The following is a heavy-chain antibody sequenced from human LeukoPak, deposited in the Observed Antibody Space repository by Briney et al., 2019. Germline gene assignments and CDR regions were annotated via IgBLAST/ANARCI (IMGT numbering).Heavy chain of an antibody. J-gene: IGHJ4*02. CDR2: IYYIRNT. D-gene: IGHD1-26*01. Sequence: PSETLSLTCTVSGGSVGSAGYYWSWIRQPPGGGLEWIGYIYYIRNTNYNPSLKSRVTMSLDPSKNRFSLELNSVTAADTAVYYCARTQSQSGSYRYYFGYWGQGTLVTVSS. CDR1: GGSVGSAGYY. CDR3: ARTQSQSGSYRYYFGY. V-gene: IGHV4-61*08.